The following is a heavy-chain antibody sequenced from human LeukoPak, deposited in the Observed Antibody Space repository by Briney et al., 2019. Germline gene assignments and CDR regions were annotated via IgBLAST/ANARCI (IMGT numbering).Heavy chain of an antibody. J-gene: IGHJ4*02. V-gene: IGHV3-23*01. CDR1: GFTFSNYA. D-gene: IGHD1-26*01. CDR2: ISGSGGST. CDR3: AKEGRGMGAATIGY. Sequence: GGSLRLSCAASGFTFSNYAMSWVRQAPGKGLEWVSGISGSGGSTYYADSVGRFSISRDNSNNTLYLQMTSLRAEDTAVYYCAKEGRGMGAATIGYWGQGTLVTVSS.